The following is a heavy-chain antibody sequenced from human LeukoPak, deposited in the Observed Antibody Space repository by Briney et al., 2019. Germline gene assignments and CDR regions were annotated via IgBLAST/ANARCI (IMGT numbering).Heavy chain of an antibody. V-gene: IGHV4-59*01. CDR1: GGSINSYY. J-gene: IGHJ6*02. CDR2: VYYSGST. D-gene: IGHD6-13*01. Sequence: PSETLSLTCTVSGGSINSYYWSWIRQPPGKGLEWMGNVYYSGSTKYNPSLKSRVTISVDTSKHQSSLKLSSVTAADTAMYSCARDRIAGGMDVWGQGTPVTVSS. CDR3: ARDRIAGGMDV.